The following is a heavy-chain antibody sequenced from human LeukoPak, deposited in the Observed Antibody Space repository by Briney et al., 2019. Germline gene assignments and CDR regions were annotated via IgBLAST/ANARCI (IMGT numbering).Heavy chain of an antibody. J-gene: IGHJ4*02. CDR1: GFTFNSYG. V-gene: IGHV3-30*02. CDR2: IRYDGSNK. Sequence: GGSLRLSCAASGFTFNSYGMHWVRQAPGKGLEWVAFIRYDGSNKYYADSVRGRFTISRGNSKNTLYLQMNSLRAEDTAVYYCAKTMDLLTGYLWSLDYWGQGTLVTVSS. D-gene: IGHD3-9*01. CDR3: AKTMDLLTGYLWSLDY.